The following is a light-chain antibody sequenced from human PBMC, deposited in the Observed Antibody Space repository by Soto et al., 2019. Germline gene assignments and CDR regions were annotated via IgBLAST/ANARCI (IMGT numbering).Light chain of an antibody. J-gene: IGLJ1*01. Sequence: QSVLTQPPSASGSPGQSVAISCTVTSSDVGGYNYVSWYQHHPGKAPKLMIYEVNKRPSGVPDRFSGSKSGNTASLTVSGLQAQDEADYYCSSYAGSTNVFGTGTKVTLL. CDR2: EVN. V-gene: IGLV2-8*01. CDR1: SSDVGGYNY. CDR3: SSYAGSTNV.